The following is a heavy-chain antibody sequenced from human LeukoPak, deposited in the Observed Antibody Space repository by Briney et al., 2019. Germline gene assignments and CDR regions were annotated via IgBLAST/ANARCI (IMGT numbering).Heavy chain of an antibody. CDR1: GGSISSSNW. CDR2: IYHSGST. V-gene: IGHV4-4*02. D-gene: IGHD2-8*01. Sequence: SGTLSLTCAVSGGSISSSNWWSWVRQPPGKGLEWIGEIYHSGSTNYNPSLKSRVTISVDKSKNQFSLKLSSVTAADTAVYYCARHDGPSSGLTFDYWGQGTLVTVSS. CDR3: ARHDGPSSGLTFDY. J-gene: IGHJ4*02.